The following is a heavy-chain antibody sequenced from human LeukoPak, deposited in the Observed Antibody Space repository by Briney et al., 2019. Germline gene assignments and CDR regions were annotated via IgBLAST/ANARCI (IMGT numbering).Heavy chain of an antibody. CDR3: ARHNSGYSSGWYFDY. CDR1: GVSVSSYY. V-gene: IGHV4-39*01. D-gene: IGHD6-19*01. J-gene: IGHJ4*02. CDR2: IYYSGST. Sequence: SETLSLTCSVSGVSVSSYYWGWIRQPPGKGLEWSGSIYYSGSTYYNPSLKSRVTISVDTSKNQFSLKLSSVTAADTAVYFCARHNSGYSSGWYFDYWGQGALVTVSS.